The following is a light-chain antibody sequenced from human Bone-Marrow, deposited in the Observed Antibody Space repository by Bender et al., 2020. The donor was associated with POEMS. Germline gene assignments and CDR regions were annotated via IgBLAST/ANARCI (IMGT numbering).Light chain of an antibody. Sequence: QSALTQPASVSGSPGQSITISCSGTSSDVGSYNVVSWYQHHPGKSPKLIIYNVTRRPSGVSTRFSGSKSGTTASLTISGLQAEDEGDYYCSSYTNSATVLFGGGTKVTVL. CDR1: SSDVGSYNV. CDR3: SSYTNSATVL. V-gene: IGLV2-14*02. CDR2: NVT. J-gene: IGLJ3*02.